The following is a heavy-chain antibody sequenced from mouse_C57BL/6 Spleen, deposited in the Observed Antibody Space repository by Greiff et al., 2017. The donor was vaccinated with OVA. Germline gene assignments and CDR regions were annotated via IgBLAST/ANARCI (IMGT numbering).Heavy chain of an antibody. V-gene: IGHV1-52*01. CDR1: GYTFTSYW. CDR3: ARDIYYGSYGRYFDV. D-gene: IGHD2-1*01. CDR2: IDPSDSET. Sequence: VQLQQPGAELVRPGSSVKLSCKASGYTFTSYWMHWVKQRPIQGLEWIGNIDPSDSETHYNQKFKDKATLTVDKSSSTAYMQLSSLTSEDSAVYDCARDIYYGSYGRYFDVWGTGTTVTVSS. J-gene: IGHJ1*03.